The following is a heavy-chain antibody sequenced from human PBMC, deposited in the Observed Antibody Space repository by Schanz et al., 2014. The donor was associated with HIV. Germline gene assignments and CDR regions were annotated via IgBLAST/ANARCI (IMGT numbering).Heavy chain of an antibody. V-gene: IGHV3-21*06. CDR1: GFTLNGYS. D-gene: IGHD1-1*01. CDR3: ARDGYNSLSRKDYYFDS. Sequence: EVHLVESGGRLVKPGESLILSCITSGFTLNGYSMNWVRQAPGKGLEWVSSISGSSNKIYYAHSMKDRFIVSRDNAQNLVFLQLNSLRAEDTAVYFSARDGYNSLSRKDYYFDSWGQGTLVTVPS. J-gene: IGHJ4*02. CDR2: ISGSSNKI.